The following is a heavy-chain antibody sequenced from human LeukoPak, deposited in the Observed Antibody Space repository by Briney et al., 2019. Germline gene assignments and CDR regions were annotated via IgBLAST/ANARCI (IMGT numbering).Heavy chain of an antibody. D-gene: IGHD1-1*01. CDR2: ISWNSGSI. J-gene: IGHJ4*02. CDR3: VRVAKERVGGVYYFDY. Sequence: GGSLRLSCAASGFTFDDYAMHWVRQAPGKGLEWVSGISWNSGSIGYADSVKGRFTISRENAKNSLYLQMNSLRAGDTAVYYCVRVAKERVGGVYYFDYWGQGTPVTVSS. CDR1: GFTFDDYA. V-gene: IGHV3-9*01.